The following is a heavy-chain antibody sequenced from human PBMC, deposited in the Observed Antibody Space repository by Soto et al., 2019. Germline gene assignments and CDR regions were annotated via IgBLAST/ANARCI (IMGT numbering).Heavy chain of an antibody. J-gene: IGHJ1*01. V-gene: IGHV4-31*03. Sequence: QVQLQESGPGLVKPSQTLSLTCTVSGVSVSGGVYYWNWIRQHPEKGLEWIGYIYYSGSTYYNPSLSSRVTISADTSKNPFSLKLSSVTVADTAVYYCARSSVAGAGYFQHWGQGTQVIVSS. CDR1: GVSVSGGVYY. CDR3: ARSSVAGAGYFQH. D-gene: IGHD6-19*01. CDR2: IYYSGST.